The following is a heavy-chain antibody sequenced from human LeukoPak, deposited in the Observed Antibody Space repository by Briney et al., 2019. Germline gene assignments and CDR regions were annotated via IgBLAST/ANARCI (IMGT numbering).Heavy chain of an antibody. Sequence: SETLSLTCTVSGGSVSISNYYWGWIRQPPGKGLEWIGSIYYSGSTYYNPSLKSRVTLSVETSKNEFSLKLSSVTAADTAVYFCARRPSDYYFDFWGQGTLVTVSS. J-gene: IGHJ4*02. CDR1: GGSVSISNYY. D-gene: IGHD2-21*02. CDR2: IYYSGST. V-gene: IGHV4-39*01. CDR3: ARRPSDYYFDF.